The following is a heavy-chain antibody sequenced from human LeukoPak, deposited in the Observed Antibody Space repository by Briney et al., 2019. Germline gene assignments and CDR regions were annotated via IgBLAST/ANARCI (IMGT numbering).Heavy chain of an antibody. Sequence: TGGSLRLSCAASGFTFSDYYMSWIRQAPGKGLEWVSYISSSGTTIYYADSVKGRFTISRDNAKNSLYLQMNSLRAEDTAVYYCETSMHGCYDLFTGYAHGGFDIWGQGTMVTVSS. CDR2: ISSSGTTI. J-gene: IGHJ3*02. CDR3: ETSMHGCYDLFTGYAHGGFDI. CDR1: GFTFSDYY. D-gene: IGHD3-9*01. V-gene: IGHV3-11*04.